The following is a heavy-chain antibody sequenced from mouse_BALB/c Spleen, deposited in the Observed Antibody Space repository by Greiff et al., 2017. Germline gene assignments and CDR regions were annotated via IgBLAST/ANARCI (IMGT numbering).Heavy chain of an antibody. CDR1: GFTFSSYA. D-gene: IGHD2-12*01. V-gene: IGHV5-9-3*01. CDR2: ISSGGSYT. J-gene: IGHJ2*01. CDR3: ARYDDFDY. Sequence: EVQGVESGGGLVKPGGSLKLSCAASGFTFSSYAMSWVRQTPEKRLEWVATISSGGSYTYYPDSVKGRFTISRDNAKNTLYLQMSSLRSEDTAMYYCARYDDFDYWGQGTTLTVSS.